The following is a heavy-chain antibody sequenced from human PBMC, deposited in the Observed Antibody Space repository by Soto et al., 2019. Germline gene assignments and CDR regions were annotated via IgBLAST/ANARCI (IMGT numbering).Heavy chain of an antibody. J-gene: IGHJ4*02. CDR1: GGTFSSYT. V-gene: IGHV1-69*02. Sequence: ASVKVSCKASGGTFSSYTISWVRQAPGQGLEWMGRIIPILGIANYAQKFQGRVTITADKSTSTAYMELSSLRSEDTAVYYCARGARNSGGSRIDGGRREGYFDYWGQGTLVTVSS. CDR2: IIPILGIA. D-gene: IGHD6-25*01. CDR3: ARGARNSGGSRIDGGRREGYFDY.